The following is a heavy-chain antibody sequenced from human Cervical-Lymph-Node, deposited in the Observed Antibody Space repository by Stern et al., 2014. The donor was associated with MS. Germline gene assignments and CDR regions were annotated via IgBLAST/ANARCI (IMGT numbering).Heavy chain of an antibody. D-gene: IGHD3-16*01. CDR1: GAPVNSGGYY. Sequence: QLQLQESGQGLVKPSQTLSLSCTVSGAPVNSGGYYWTWIRQVPGKGLEWIGYIHHRGATFYNPPLKSRVTISVDTSENQVSLMLSSVTAADTAVYYCAAIGPLMEGAAFDIWGQGTLVTVSS. V-gene: IGHV4-31*03. CDR3: AAIGPLMEGAAFDI. J-gene: IGHJ3*02. CDR2: IHHRGAT.